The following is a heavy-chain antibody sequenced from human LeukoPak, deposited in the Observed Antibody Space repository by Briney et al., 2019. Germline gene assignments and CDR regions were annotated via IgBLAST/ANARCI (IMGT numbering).Heavy chain of an antibody. CDR1: DYTFTSYG. Sequence: ASVKVSCKASDYTFTSYGISWVRQAPGQGLEWMGWISAYNGNTNYAQKLQGRVTMTTDTSTSTAYMELRSLRSDDTAVYYCARDLYTDYGDYVGYFDYWGQGTLVTVSS. CDR3: ARDLYTDYGDYVGYFDY. V-gene: IGHV1-18*01. D-gene: IGHD4-17*01. J-gene: IGHJ4*02. CDR2: ISAYNGNT.